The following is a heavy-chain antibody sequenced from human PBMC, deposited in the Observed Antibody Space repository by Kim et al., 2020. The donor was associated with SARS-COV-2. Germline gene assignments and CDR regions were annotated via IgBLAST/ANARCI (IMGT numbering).Heavy chain of an antibody. J-gene: IGHJ3*02. D-gene: IGHD6-19*01. V-gene: IGHV3-48*03. CDR3: ARGIHSSGWPSAFDI. CDR1: GFTFSSYE. CDR2: ISSSGSTI. Sequence: GGSLRLSCAASGFTFSSYEMNWVRQAPGKGLEWVSYISSSGSTIYYADSVKGRFTISRDNAKNSLYLQMNSLRAEDTAVYYCARGIHSSGWPSAFDIWGQGTMVTVSS.